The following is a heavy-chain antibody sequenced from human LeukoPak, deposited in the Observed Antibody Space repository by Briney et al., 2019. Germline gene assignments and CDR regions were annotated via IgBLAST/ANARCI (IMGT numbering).Heavy chain of an antibody. CDR1: GFTLSRYL. CDR2: IKQDGSET. J-gene: IGHJ4*02. Sequence: PGGSLRLSCAGSGFTLSRYLMSWVRPAPRKGLGWVTNIKQDGSETSYLDSVRGRFTVSRDNTKNSVYLQMNSLRAEDTAVYYCARDLLGVWAYWGPGTLVTVSS. CDR3: ARDLLGVWAY. V-gene: IGHV3-7*01. D-gene: IGHD3-10*01.